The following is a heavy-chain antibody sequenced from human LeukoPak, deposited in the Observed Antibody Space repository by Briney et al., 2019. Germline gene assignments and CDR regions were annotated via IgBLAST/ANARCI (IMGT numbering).Heavy chain of an antibody. Sequence: GGSLRLSCVASGFSFRNYAIHWVRQAPGKGLEYVSVINTDGRITYYADSVKGRFTISGDNSKNTVYLQMGSLRGEDMAVYYCTRDGGSFCDFDYWGQGALVTVSS. V-gene: IGHV3-64*02. CDR1: GFSFRNYA. CDR3: TRDGGSFCDFDY. J-gene: IGHJ4*02. D-gene: IGHD1-26*01. CDR2: INTDGRIT.